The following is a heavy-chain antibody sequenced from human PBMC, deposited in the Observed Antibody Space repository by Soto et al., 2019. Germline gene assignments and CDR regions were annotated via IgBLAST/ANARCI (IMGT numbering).Heavy chain of an antibody. CDR1: GGSISSSSYY. V-gene: IGHV4-39*01. CDR3: ARHSNGNYGLYSFDY. J-gene: IGHJ4*02. Sequence: PSETLSLTCTVSGGSISSSSYYWGWIRQPPGKGLAWIGSIYYSGSTYYNPSLKSRVTISVDTCKNQLSLKLSSVTAADTAVYYCARHSNGNYGLYSFDYWGLGALVTVSS. D-gene: IGHD1-7*01. CDR2: IYYSGST.